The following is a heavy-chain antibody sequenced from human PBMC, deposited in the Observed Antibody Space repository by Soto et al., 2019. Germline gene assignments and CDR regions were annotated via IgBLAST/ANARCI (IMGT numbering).Heavy chain of an antibody. CDR3: ARYKYSSAA. D-gene: IGHD6-25*01. J-gene: IGHJ5*02. V-gene: IGHV4-31*03. Sequence: QVQLQESGPGLVKPSQTLSLTCPVSGVSISSGGYSWTWIRQFPGKGLEWIGYIYHSGSTQYNPSVRSRVTMSVDTSKNQFSLNMTSVTAADTAMYFCARYKYSSAAWGQGTLVIGSS. CDR1: GVSISSGGYS. CDR2: IYHSGST.